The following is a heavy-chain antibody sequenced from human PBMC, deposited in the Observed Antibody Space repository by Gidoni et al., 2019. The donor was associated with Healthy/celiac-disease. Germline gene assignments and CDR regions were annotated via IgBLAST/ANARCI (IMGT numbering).Heavy chain of an antibody. CDR1: GGSFSGYY. Sequence: QVQLQQWGAGLLKPSETLSLTCAVYGGSFSGYYWSWIRQPPGKGLEWIGEINHSGSTNYNPSLKSRVTISVDTSKNQFSLKLSYVTAADTAVYYCARGNLLLWFGELCWFNPWGQGTLVTVSS. D-gene: IGHD3-10*01. CDR3: ARGNLLLWFGELCWFNP. J-gene: IGHJ5*02. V-gene: IGHV4-34*01. CDR2: INHSGST.